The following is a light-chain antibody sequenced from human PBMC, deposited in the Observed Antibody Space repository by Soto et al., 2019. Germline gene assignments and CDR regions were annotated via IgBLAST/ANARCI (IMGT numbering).Light chain of an antibody. Sequence: EIVMTQSPATLSVSPGERATLSCRASQSISSNLAWYQQKPGQAPRLLILGASTRATGMPARFSGSGSGTEFTLTISSLQSEDFALYYCQQYNNWPLTFGGGTKVEIK. CDR1: QSISSN. V-gene: IGKV3-15*01. CDR3: QQYNNWPLT. J-gene: IGKJ4*01. CDR2: GAS.